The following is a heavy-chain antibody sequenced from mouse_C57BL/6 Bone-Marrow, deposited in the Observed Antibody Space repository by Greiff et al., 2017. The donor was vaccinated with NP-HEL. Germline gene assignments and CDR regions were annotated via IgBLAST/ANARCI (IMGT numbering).Heavy chain of an antibody. Sequence: EVQGVESGEGLVKPGGSLKLSCAASGFTFSSYAMSWVRQTPEKRLEWVAYISSGGDYIYYADTVKGRFTISRDNARNTLYLQMSSLKSEDTAMYYCTRDRGDDGYPAWFAYWGQGTLVTVSA. J-gene: IGHJ3*01. CDR2: ISSGGDYI. CDR1: GFTFSSYA. CDR3: TRDRGDDGYPAWFAY. V-gene: IGHV5-9-1*02. D-gene: IGHD2-3*01.